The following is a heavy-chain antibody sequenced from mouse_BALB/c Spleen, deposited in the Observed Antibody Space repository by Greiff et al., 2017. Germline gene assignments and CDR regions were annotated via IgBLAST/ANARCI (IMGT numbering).Heavy chain of an antibody. CDR3: ARDYDDAFDY. J-gene: IGHJ2*01. Sequence: EVQLQESGPGLVKPSQSLSLTCSVTGYSITSGYYWNWIRQFPGNKLEWMGYISYDGSNNYNPSLKNRISITRDTSKNQFFLKLNSVTTEDTATYYCARDYDDAFDYWGQGTTLTVSS. V-gene: IGHV3-6*02. CDR1: GYSITSGYY. CDR2: ISYDGSN. D-gene: IGHD2-12*01.